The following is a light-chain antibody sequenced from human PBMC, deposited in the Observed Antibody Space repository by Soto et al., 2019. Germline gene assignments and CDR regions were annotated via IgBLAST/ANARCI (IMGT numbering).Light chain of an antibody. CDR3: QQYDSSPWT. CDR1: QSVSSSF. Sequence: ESVLTQSPGTLSLSPGERATLSCRASQSVSSSFLAWYQLKPGQAPRLLIYGASSRATGITDRFSGSGSGTDFTLTINRLEPEDFAVYYCQQYDSSPWTFGQGTKVEIK. V-gene: IGKV3-20*01. J-gene: IGKJ1*01. CDR2: GAS.